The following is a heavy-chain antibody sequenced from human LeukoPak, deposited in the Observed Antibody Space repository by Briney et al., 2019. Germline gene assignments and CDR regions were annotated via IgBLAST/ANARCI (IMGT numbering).Heavy chain of an antibody. J-gene: IGHJ4*02. V-gene: IGHV3-7*01. CDR1: GFTFSSYW. Sequence: GGSLRLSCAASGFTFSSYWMSWVRQAPGKGLEWVANIKQDGSEKYYVDSVKGRFTISRDNAKNSLYLQMNSLRAEDTAVYYCARVGSLYARGWVPFLITGTTVGAASDYWGQGTLVTVSS. CDR2: IKQDGSEK. D-gene: IGHD1-7*01. CDR3: ARVGSLYARGWVPFLITGTTVGAASDY.